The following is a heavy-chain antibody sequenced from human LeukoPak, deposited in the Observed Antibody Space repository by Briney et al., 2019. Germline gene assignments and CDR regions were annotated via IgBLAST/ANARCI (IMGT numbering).Heavy chain of an antibody. Sequence: SVKVSCKASGGTFSSYAISWVRQAPGQGLEWMGRIIPILDIANYAQNFQGRVTITADKSTSTAYMELSSLRSEDTAVYYCARDRPLAAAGTKAFDIWGQGTMVTVSS. J-gene: IGHJ3*02. CDR1: GGTFSSYA. CDR3: ARDRPLAAAGTKAFDI. D-gene: IGHD6-13*01. CDR2: IIPILDIA. V-gene: IGHV1-69*04.